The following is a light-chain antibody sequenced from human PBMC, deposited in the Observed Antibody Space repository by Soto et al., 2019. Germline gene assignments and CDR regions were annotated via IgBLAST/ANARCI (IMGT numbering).Light chain of an antibody. CDR1: QTINTW. CDR2: QTS. J-gene: IGKJ1*01. V-gene: IGKV1-5*03. Sequence: DIQMTQSPSILSASVGDRVTITCRASQTINTWLAWYQQKPGRAPNLLIYQTSNLESGVPSRFSGSGSGTEFTLTISSLQPDDFATYYCQQCNTYSTFGQGTTVEIK. CDR3: QQCNTYST.